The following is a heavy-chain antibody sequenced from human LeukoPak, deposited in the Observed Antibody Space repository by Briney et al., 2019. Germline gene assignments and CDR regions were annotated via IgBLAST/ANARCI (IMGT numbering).Heavy chain of an antibody. CDR3: AGNEYYYDSSGYSSDY. J-gene: IGHJ4*02. CDR1: GGSISSSSYY. V-gene: IGHV4-39*01. D-gene: IGHD3-22*01. CDR2: IYYSGST. Sequence: SETLSLTCTVSGGSISSSSYYWGWIRQPPGKGLGWIGSIYYSGSTYYNPSLKSRVTISVDTSKNQFSLKLSSVTAADTAVYYCAGNEYYYDSSGYSSDYWGQGTLVTVSS.